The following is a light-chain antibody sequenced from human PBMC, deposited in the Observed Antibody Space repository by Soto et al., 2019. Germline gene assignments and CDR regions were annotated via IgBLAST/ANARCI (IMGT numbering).Light chain of an antibody. CDR3: SSYTSSSTYV. J-gene: IGLJ1*01. Sequence: QSVLTQPASVSGSPGQSITISCTGTSSDIGGYDYVSWYQQHPDRAPKLIVFAVTNRPSGVSHRFSGSKSGSTASLTISGLQAEDEADYYCSSYTSSSTYVFGPGTKLTVL. V-gene: IGLV2-14*01. CDR2: AVT. CDR1: SSDIGGYDY.